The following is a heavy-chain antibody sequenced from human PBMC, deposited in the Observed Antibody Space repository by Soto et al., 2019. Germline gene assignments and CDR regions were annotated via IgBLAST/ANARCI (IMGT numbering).Heavy chain of an antibody. J-gene: IGHJ4*02. Sequence: GGSLRLSCAASGFTFSNYAMNWVRQAPGKGLEWVSVISGSGGRTYYADSVKGRFTISGDNSKNTLFIQMNSLRAEDTAVYYCAKDLRRALLFADHPRGYYFDYWAQGTLVPVSS. D-gene: IGHD3-10*01. V-gene: IGHV3-23*01. CDR2: ISGSGGRT. CDR3: AKDLRRALLFADHPRGYYFDY. CDR1: GFTFSNYA.